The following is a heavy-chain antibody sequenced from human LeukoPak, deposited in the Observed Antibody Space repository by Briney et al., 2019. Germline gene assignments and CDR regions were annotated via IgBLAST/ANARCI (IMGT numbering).Heavy chain of an antibody. V-gene: IGHV5-51*01. D-gene: IGHD5-12*01. J-gene: IGHJ4*02. CDR2: IYPSDSDT. CDR3: GRPGYSGYEFDY. Sequence: GESLKISCKGSGYSFTNYWIGWVRQLPGKGLEWMGIIYPSDSDTRYSPSFQGQVTISVDKSISTAYLQWSSLKASDTAMYYCGRPGYSGYEFDYWGQGTLVTVSS. CDR1: GYSFTNYW.